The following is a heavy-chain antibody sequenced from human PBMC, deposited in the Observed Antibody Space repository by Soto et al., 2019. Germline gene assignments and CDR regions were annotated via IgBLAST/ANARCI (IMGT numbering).Heavy chain of an antibody. CDR2: ISYDGSNK. CDR3: AKDLFVGYSYGGPGMDV. CDR1: GFTFSSYG. D-gene: IGHD5-18*01. V-gene: IGHV3-30*18. J-gene: IGHJ6*02. Sequence: QVQLVESGGGVVQPGRSLRLSCAASGFTFSSYGMHWVRQAPGKGLEWVAVISYDGSNKYYADSVKGRFTISRDNSKNTLYLQRNSLRAEDTVVYYCAKDLFVGYSYGGPGMDVWGQGTTVTVSS.